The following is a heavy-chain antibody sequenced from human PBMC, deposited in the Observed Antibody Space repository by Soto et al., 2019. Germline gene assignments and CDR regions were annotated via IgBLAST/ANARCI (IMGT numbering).Heavy chain of an antibody. J-gene: IGHJ4*02. Sequence: SSETLSLTCTVSGGSISSSSYYWGWIRQPPGKGLEWIGSIYYSGSTYYNPSLKGRVTISVDTSKNQFSLKLSSVTAAATAVYYSARHYGDYAETLYYFDYWGQGTLVTVSS. CDR3: ARHYGDYAETLYYFDY. D-gene: IGHD4-17*01. CDR2: IYYSGST. V-gene: IGHV4-39*01. CDR1: GGSISSSSYY.